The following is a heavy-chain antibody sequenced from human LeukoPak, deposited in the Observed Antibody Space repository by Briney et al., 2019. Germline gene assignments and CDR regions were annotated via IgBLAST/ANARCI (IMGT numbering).Heavy chain of an antibody. Sequence: GGSLRLSCAASGFTVTSYGMHWVRQAPGKGLEWVAFIRHDGGNKYYTDSVKGRFTISRDNSKNTLCLQMNSLRAEDTAVYYCAKDIAYYYDSSGPLFDNWGQGTLVTVSS. J-gene: IGHJ4*02. V-gene: IGHV3-30*02. CDR2: IRHDGGNK. D-gene: IGHD3-22*01. CDR3: AKDIAYYYDSSGPLFDN. CDR1: GFTVTSYG.